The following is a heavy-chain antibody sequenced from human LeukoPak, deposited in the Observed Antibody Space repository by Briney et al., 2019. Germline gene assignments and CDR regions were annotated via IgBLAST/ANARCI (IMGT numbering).Heavy chain of an antibody. CDR2: ITGSGGRT. V-gene: IGHV3-23*01. J-gene: IGHJ4*02. CDR1: GFTFSSYA. D-gene: IGHD2-15*01. Sequence: GGSLRLSCAASGFTFSSYAMNWVRQAPGKGLEWVSAITGSGGRTYYADSVKGRFTISRDNSKNTLYLQMNSLRAEDTAVYYCAKVVGYCSGGSCYFDYWGQGTLVTVSS. CDR3: AKVVGYCSGGSCYFDY.